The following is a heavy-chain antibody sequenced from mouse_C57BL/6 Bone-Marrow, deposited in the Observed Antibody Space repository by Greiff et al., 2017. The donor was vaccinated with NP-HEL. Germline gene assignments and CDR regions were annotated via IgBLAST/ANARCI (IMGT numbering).Heavy chain of an antibody. J-gene: IGHJ1*03. CDR2: ISYSGST. CDR3: ARLGYGSSGDWYFDV. V-gene: IGHV3-8*01. CDR1: GYSITSDY. Sequence: EVKLVESGPGLAKPSQTLSLTCSVTGYSITSDYWNWIRKFPGHKLEYMGYISYSGSTYYNPSLKSRISITRDTSKNQYYLQLNSVTTEDTATYYCARLGYGSSGDWYFDVWGTGTTVTVSS. D-gene: IGHD1-1*01.